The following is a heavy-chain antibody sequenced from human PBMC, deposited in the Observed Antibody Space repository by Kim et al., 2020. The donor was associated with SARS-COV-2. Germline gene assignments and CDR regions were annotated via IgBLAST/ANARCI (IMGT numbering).Heavy chain of an antibody. CDR3: ARDGLLAVAPPGSD. V-gene: IGHV3-7*01. Sequence: GGSLRLSCAASGFTFSIYWMSWVRQAPGKGLEWVANIKQDGSEKYYVDSVKGRFTISRDNAKNSLYLQMNSLRAEDTAVYYCARDGLLAVAPPGSDWGQG. J-gene: IGHJ1*01. D-gene: IGHD6-19*01. CDR1: GFTFSIYW. CDR2: IKQDGSEK.